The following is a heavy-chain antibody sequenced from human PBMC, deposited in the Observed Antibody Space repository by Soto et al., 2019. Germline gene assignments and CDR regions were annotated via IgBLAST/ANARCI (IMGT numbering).Heavy chain of an antibody. CDR3: ASSGY. V-gene: IGHV3-30-3*01. J-gene: IGHJ4*02. Sequence: PGGSLRLSCAASGFTFSSYAMHWVRQAPGKGLEWVAVISYDGSNKYYADSVKGRFTISRDNSKNTLFLQMNSLRAEDTAVYHCASSGYWGQGTLVTVSS. CDR2: ISYDGSNK. CDR1: GFTFSSYA.